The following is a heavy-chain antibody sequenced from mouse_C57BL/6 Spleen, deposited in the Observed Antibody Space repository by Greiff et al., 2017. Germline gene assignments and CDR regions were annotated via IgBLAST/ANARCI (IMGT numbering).Heavy chain of an antibody. V-gene: IGHV1-52*01. D-gene: IGHD2-1*01. CDR3: ARGDLYGNYGGGAMDY. CDR1: GYTFTRYW. CDR2: IDPSDSDT. J-gene: IGHJ4*01. Sequence: QVQLQQPGAELVRPGSSVKLSCKASGYTFTRYWMHWVKQRPIQGLEWIGNIDPSDSDTHYNQQFKDKATLTVDKSSSTAYMQLSSLTSEDSAVYCCARGDLYGNYGGGAMDYWGQGTSVTVSS.